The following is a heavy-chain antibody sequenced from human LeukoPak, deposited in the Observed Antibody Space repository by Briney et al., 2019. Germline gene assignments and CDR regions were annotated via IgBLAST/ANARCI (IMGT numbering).Heavy chain of an antibody. J-gene: IGHJ4*02. CDR2: INHSGST. CDR3: ARGFYFWSGYIDY. V-gene: IGHV4-34*01. CDR1: GGSISSYY. D-gene: IGHD3-3*01. Sequence: KASETLSLTCTVSGGSISSYYWSWIRQPPGKGLEWIGEINHSGSTNYNPSLKSRVTISVDTSKNQFSLKLSSVTAADTAVYYCARGFYFWSGYIDYWGQGTLVTVSS.